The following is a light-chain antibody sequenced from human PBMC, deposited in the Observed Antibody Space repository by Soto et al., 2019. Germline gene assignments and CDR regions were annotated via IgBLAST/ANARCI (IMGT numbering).Light chain of an antibody. CDR1: QSVLYSSNNKNY. CDR3: QQYYSTPQT. J-gene: IGKJ1*01. V-gene: IGKV4-1*01. Sequence: DIVMTQSPDSLAVSLGEKATINCKSGQSVLYSSNNKNYLAWYQQKPGQPPKLLIYWASTRESGVPDRFSGSGSGTDFTLTISSLQAEDVAVYYCQQYYSTPQTFGQGTKVDIK. CDR2: WAS.